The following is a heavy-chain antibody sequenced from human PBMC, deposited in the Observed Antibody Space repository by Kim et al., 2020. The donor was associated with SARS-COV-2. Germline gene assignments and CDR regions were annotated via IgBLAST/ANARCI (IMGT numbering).Heavy chain of an antibody. D-gene: IGHD5-12*01. Sequence: GGSLRLSCAASGFIFGSYAINWVRQAPGKGLEWVSTISGSGSGTYYADSVKGRFTISRDNSKNTLYLQLNSLRAEDTAVYFCAKDGRGYKGDIEYWGQGT. V-gene: IGHV3-23*01. J-gene: IGHJ4*03. CDR1: GFIFGSYA. CDR3: AKDGRGYKGDIEY. CDR2: ISGSGSGT.